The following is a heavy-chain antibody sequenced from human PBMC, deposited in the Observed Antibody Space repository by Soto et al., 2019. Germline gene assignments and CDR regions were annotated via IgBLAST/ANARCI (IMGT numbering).Heavy chain of an antibody. CDR3: ARAAMGGSSWPFDY. V-gene: IGHV4-4*02. D-gene: IGHD6-13*01. CDR2: IYHSGST. CDR1: GGSISSSNW. J-gene: IGHJ4*02. Sequence: QVQLQESGPGLVKPSGTLSLTCAVSGGSISSSNWWSWVRQPPGKGLEWIGEIYHSGSTNYNPSLKGRVTTSVDKSKNQVSLKLRSVTAADTAVYYCARAAMGGSSWPFDYWGQGTLVTVSS.